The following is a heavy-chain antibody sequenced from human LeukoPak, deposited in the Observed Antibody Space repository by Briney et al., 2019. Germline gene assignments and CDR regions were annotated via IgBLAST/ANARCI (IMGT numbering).Heavy chain of an antibody. CDR2: IYYSGST. CDR3: AREAYSNSNLFDF. Sequence: PSETLSLSCTVSGVSISSYGWSWIRQPPGKGLEWIGYIYYSGSTNYNPSLKSRVTMSVDTSKNQISLKVNSVTAADTAVYYCAREAYSNSNLFDFWGHGILVTVSS. CDR1: GVSISSYG. J-gene: IGHJ4*01. V-gene: IGHV4-59*12. D-gene: IGHD6-6*01.